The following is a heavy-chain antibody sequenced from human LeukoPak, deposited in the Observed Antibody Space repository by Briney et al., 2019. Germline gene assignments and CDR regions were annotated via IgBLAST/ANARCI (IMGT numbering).Heavy chain of an antibody. CDR2: VNTDGSST. CDR3: ARLIRPYFDY. CDR1: GFTFNIHW. V-gene: IGHV3-74*03. Sequence: GGSLRLSCAASGFTFNIHWMHWVRQVPGKGLVWVARVNTDGSSTTYADSVKGRFTISRDNAKNSLYLQMNSLRAEDTAVYYCARLIRPYFDYWGQGTLVTVSS. J-gene: IGHJ4*02.